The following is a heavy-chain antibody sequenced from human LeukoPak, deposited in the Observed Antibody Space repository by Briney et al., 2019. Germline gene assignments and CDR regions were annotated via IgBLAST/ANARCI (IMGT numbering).Heavy chain of an antibody. D-gene: IGHD3-10*01. Sequence: GRSLRLSCAASGFTFSSYAMHWVRQAPGKGLEWVAVISYDGSNKYYADSVKGRFTISRDNSKNTLYLQMNSLRAEDTAVYYCARDYRELRIAVVREHWYFDLWGRGTLVTVSS. V-gene: IGHV3-30-3*01. J-gene: IGHJ2*01. CDR2: ISYDGSNK. CDR3: ARDYRELRIAVVREHWYFDL. CDR1: GFTFSSYA.